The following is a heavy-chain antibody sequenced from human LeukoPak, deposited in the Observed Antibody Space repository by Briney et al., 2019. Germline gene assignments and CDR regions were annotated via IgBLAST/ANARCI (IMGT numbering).Heavy chain of an antibody. J-gene: IGHJ4*02. CDR2: IRYDGSTE. CDR1: GFSCCYYG. Sequence: PGGSLRRSGVAGGFSCCYYGMVRLRHGPGNGRMGGAFIRYDGSTEYYAESVKGRFTISRDNSKNTLYLQMNSLRVEDTAAYYCAKIEGKYQLANIPDSWGQGTLVTVSS. D-gene: IGHD2-2*01. V-gene: IGHV3-30*02. CDR3: AKIEGKYQLANIPDS.